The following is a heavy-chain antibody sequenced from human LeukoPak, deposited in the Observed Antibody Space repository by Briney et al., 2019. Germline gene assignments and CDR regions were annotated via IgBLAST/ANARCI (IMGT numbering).Heavy chain of an antibody. D-gene: IGHD2-21*02. V-gene: IGHV1-69-2*01. Sequence: ASVKISCKVSGYTFTDYYMHWVHQAPGKGLEWMGLVDPEDGETIYAEKFQGRVTITADTSTDTAYMELSSLRSEDTAVYYCASTNCGGDCYPDYWGQGTLVTVSS. J-gene: IGHJ4*02. CDR3: ASTNCGGDCYPDY. CDR1: GYTFTDYY. CDR2: VDPEDGET.